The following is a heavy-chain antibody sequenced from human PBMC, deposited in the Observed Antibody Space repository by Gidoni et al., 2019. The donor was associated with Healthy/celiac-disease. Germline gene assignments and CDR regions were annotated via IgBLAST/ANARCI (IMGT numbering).Heavy chain of an antibody. CDR1: GLTFSSYS. V-gene: IGHV3-21*01. D-gene: IGHD3-22*01. J-gene: IGHJ4*02. Sequence: EVQLVESGGGLVKPGGSLRLSCAASGLTFSSYSMHWVRQAPGKGLEWVSSISSSSSYIYYADSVKGRFTISRDNAKNSLYLQMNSLRAEDTAVYYCARDHGGYYYDSSGYYYADFGYWGQGTLVTVSS. CDR3: ARDHGGYYYDSSGYYYADFGY. CDR2: ISSSSSYI.